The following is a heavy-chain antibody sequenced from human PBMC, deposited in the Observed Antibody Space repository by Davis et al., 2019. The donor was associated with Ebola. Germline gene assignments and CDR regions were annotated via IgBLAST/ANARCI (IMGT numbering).Heavy chain of an antibody. CDR1: GFTFSSYA. Sequence: PGGSLRLSCAASGFTFSSYAMHWVRQAPGKGLEWVAVISYDGSNKYYADSVKGRFTISRDNSKNTLYLQMNSLRAEDTAVYYCAREDDIVATIRAIDYWGQGTLVTVSS. J-gene: IGHJ4*02. CDR3: AREDDIVATIRAIDY. D-gene: IGHD5-12*01. V-gene: IGHV3-30*04. CDR2: ISYDGSNK.